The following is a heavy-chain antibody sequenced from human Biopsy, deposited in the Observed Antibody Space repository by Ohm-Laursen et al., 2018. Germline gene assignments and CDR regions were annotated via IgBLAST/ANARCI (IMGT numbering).Heavy chain of an antibody. CDR1: GGSVSSNVAY. Sequence: SETLSLTCTVSGGSVSSNVAYWAWIRQPPGKGPESIGSIFYSGITYYNPSLQSRVTMSVDTSKNQFSLNLTSVTAADTAVYYCARHPTGFWFDPWGQGTLVSVSS. J-gene: IGHJ5*02. CDR3: ARHPTGFWFDP. V-gene: IGHV4-39*01. CDR2: IFYSGIT.